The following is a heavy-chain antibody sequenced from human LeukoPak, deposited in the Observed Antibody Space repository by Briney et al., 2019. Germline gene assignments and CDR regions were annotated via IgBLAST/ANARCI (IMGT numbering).Heavy chain of an antibody. J-gene: IGHJ4*02. CDR2: IWYDGSNK. CDR1: GFTFSSYG. Sequence: GGSLRLSCAASGFTFSSYGMHWVRQAPGKGLEWVVVIWYDGSNKYYADSVKGRFTISRDNSKNTLYLQMNSLRAEDTAVYYCARASRGSDSSSWYYFDYWGQGTLVTVSS. D-gene: IGHD6-13*01. V-gene: IGHV3-33*01. CDR3: ARASRGSDSSSWYYFDY.